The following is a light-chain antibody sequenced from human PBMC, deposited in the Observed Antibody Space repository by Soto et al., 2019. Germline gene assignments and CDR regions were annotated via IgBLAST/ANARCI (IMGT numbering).Light chain of an antibody. CDR2: DAS. CDR3: QQYSVYWT. V-gene: IGKV1-5*01. Sequence: DIQMTQSPSTLSASVGDRVTITCRASQSISSWLAWYQQKPGKAPKLLIYDASSWAGGVPSRFTGSGSGTEFTLTINSLQPDDFATYYCQQYSVYWTFGQGTKVDIK. CDR1: QSISSW. J-gene: IGKJ1*01.